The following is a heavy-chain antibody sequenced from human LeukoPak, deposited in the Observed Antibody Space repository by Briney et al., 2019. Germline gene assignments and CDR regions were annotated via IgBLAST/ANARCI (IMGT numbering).Heavy chain of an antibody. Sequence: SETLSLTCAVYGGSFSGYYWSWIRQPPGKGLEWIGSIYYSGSTYYNPSLKSRVTISVDTSKNQFSLKLSSVTAADTAVYYCARQSLRHPLFDPWGQGTLVTVSS. CDR3: ARQSLRHPLFDP. V-gene: IGHV4-34*01. CDR2: IYYSGST. J-gene: IGHJ5*02. CDR1: GGSFSGYY. D-gene: IGHD3-16*01.